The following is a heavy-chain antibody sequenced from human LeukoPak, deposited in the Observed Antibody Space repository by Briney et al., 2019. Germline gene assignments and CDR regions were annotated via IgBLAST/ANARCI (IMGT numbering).Heavy chain of an antibody. D-gene: IGHD6-19*01. CDR1: RFTFSSYA. J-gene: IGHJ3*01. CDR2: ISGSGGST. Sequence: GSLRLSCAASRFTFSSYAMSWVRQAPGKGLEWVSAISGSGGSTYYADSVKGRFIISRDNSKNTLYLQMNSLRAEDTAVYYCAKDLSDSVAVWTHWGQGTMVTVSS. CDR3: AKDLSDSVAVWTH. V-gene: IGHV3-23*01.